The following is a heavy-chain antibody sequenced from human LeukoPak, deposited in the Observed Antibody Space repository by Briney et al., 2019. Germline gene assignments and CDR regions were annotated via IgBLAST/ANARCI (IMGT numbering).Heavy chain of an antibody. D-gene: IGHD3-10*01. J-gene: IGHJ3*02. CDR2: ISYSGST. V-gene: IGHV4-59*01. CDR3: AKEGAGSFPDAFDI. CDR1: GGSISPYY. Sequence: SETLSLTCTVSGGSISPYYWSWLRQPPGKGLEWIGYISYSGSTKNNPSLKRRVTISVDTSKNQFSLKLTSVTAADTAVYYCAKEGAGSFPDAFDIWGQGTMITVSS.